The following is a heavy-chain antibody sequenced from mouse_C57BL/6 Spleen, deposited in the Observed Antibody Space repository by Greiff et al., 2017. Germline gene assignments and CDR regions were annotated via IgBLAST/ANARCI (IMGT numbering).Heavy chain of an antibody. V-gene: IGHV5-17*01. CDR2: ISSGSSTI. CDR1: GFTFSDYG. D-gene: IGHD2-3*01. Sequence: EVKVVESGGGLVKPGGSLKLSCAASGFTFSDYGMHWVRQAPEKGLEWVAYISSGSSTIYYADTVKGRFTISRDNAKNTLFLQMTSLRSEDTAMYYCASPYDGYYGAMDYWGQGTSVTVSS. CDR3: ASPYDGYYGAMDY. J-gene: IGHJ4*01.